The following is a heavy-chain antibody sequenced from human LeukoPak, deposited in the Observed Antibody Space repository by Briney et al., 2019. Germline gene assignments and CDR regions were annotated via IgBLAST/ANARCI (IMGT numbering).Heavy chain of an antibody. CDR1: GFTFSEFW. CDR3: IRGAMTAF. Sequence: PGGSLRLSCVASGFTFSEFWMSWVRQAPGKGLEWLASIKEDGSKKYYVDSVKGRFTISRDNAKNSVFLQMNSLRNEDTAVYYCIRGAMTAFWGQGTLVTVSS. J-gene: IGHJ4*02. CDR2: IKEDGSKK. V-gene: IGHV3-7*01.